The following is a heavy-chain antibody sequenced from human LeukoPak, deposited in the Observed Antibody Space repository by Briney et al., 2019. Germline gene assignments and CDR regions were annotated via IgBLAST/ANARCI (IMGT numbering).Heavy chain of an antibody. Sequence: SVKVSCKASGGTFSSYTISWVRQAPGQGLEWMGRIIPILGIANHAQKFQGRVTITADKSTSTAYMELSSLRSEDTAVYYCASPVDIVATYAFDIWGQGTMVTVSS. D-gene: IGHD5-12*01. CDR3: ASPVDIVATYAFDI. CDR2: IIPILGIA. V-gene: IGHV1-69*02. CDR1: GGTFSSYT. J-gene: IGHJ3*02.